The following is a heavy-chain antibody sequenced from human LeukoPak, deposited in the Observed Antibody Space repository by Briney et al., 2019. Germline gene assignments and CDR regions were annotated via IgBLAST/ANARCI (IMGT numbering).Heavy chain of an antibody. Sequence: GGSLRLSGAASGFIFSSYAMSWVRQAPGKGLEWVAVISHDGNHKYFGDSVKGRFTISRDNFNNTLYLQMNSLTVEDTALYYCAKDRDFWSHWFDPWGQGTQVIVSS. CDR3: AKDRDFWSHWFDP. V-gene: IGHV3-30*18. CDR2: ISHDGNHK. CDR1: GFIFSSYA. J-gene: IGHJ5*02. D-gene: IGHD3-3*01.